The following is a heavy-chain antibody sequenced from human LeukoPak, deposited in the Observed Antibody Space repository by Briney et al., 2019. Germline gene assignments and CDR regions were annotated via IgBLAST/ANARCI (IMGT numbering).Heavy chain of an antibody. V-gene: IGHV3-23*01. Sequence: GGSLRLSCSASGFTFSSYAMTWVRQAPGKGLEWVSVISGSGNSTHYADSVKGRFTISRDNSKKTLYLQMNSLRAEDTAVYYCASRYCSSTSCSPVIDSWGQGTLVTVSS. CDR3: ASRYCSSTSCSPVIDS. J-gene: IGHJ4*02. D-gene: IGHD2-2*01. CDR1: GFTFSSYA. CDR2: ISGSGNST.